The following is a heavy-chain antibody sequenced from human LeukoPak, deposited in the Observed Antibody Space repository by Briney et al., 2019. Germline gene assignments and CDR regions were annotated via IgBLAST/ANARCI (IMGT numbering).Heavy chain of an antibody. J-gene: IGHJ4*02. CDR2: ISAYNGNT. CDR3: ARDMGYSYYYDSSGYYSCDY. Sequence: GASVKVSCKASGYTFTSYGISWVRQAPGQGLEWMGWISAYNGNTNYAQKLQGRVTMTTDTSTSTAYMELRSLRSDDLHVYYCARDMGYSYYYDSSGYYSCDYWGQGTLVTVSS. CDR1: GYTFTSYG. D-gene: IGHD3-22*01. V-gene: IGHV1-18*03.